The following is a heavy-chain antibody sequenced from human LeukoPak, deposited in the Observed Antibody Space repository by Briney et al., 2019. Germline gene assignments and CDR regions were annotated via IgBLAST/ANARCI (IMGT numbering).Heavy chain of an antibody. J-gene: IGHJ4*02. CDR2: IRSDGSST. Sequence: GGSLRLSCVASGFSFSAYIMHWVRQAPGKGLEYVSAIRSDGSSTFYPNSEKGRFTISRDNSKSTLYLQMGSLRAEDTAVYYCTRRYGGHSGWAGYHDSWGQGTLVTVPS. CDR3: TRRYGGHSGWAGYHDS. V-gene: IGHV3-64*01. CDR1: GFSFSAYI. D-gene: IGHD6-19*01.